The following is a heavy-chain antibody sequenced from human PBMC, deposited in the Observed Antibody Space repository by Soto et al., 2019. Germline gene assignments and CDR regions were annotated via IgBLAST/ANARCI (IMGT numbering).Heavy chain of an antibody. CDR2: MNPNSGNT. D-gene: IGHD3-3*01. J-gene: IGHJ5*02. CDR3: PRCTTIFAVVDP. Sequence: QVQLVQSGAEVKKPGASVKVSCKASGYTFTSYDINWVRQATGQGLEWMGWMNPNSGNTGYAQKFQGRVAMTRNTSITTAYMELSSLRSADTAVYYFPRCTTIFAVVDPGGQGTLVTV. V-gene: IGHV1-8*01. CDR1: GYTFTSYD.